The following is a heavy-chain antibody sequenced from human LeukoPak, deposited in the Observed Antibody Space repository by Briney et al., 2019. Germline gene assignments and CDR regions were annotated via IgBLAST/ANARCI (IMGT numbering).Heavy chain of an antibody. CDR2: TYYRSKWYN. V-gene: IGHV6-1*01. Sequence: SQTLSFTCAISGDSVSSNSAAWNWIRQSPSRGLEWLGRTYYRSKWYNDYAVSVKSRITINPDTSKNQFSLQLNSVTPEDTAVYYCAREYYYDSSASNWFDPWGQGTLVTVSS. CDR1: GDSVSSNSAA. CDR3: AREYYYDSSASNWFDP. J-gene: IGHJ5*02. D-gene: IGHD3-22*01.